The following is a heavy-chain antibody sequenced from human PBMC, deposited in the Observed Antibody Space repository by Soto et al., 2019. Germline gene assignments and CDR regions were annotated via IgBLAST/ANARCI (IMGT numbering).Heavy chain of an antibody. V-gene: IGHV3-53*01. CDR3: SGSSGWNYYVDY. D-gene: IGHD6-19*01. Sequence: EVQLVESGGGLIQPGGSLRLSCAASGFTVYNNYMSWVRQAPGKGLEWVSTLYSSGSTSYADSVKGRFTISRDNSKNTLYLQMNSLRAEDTAVYYCSGSSGWNYYVDYWGQGTLVTVSS. CDR2: LYSSGST. J-gene: IGHJ4*02. CDR1: GFTVYNNY.